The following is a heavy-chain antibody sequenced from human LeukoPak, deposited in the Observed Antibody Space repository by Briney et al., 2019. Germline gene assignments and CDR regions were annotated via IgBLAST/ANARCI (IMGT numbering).Heavy chain of an antibody. Sequence: SETLSLTCTVSGGSMNNYYWSWIRQPAGKGLEWIGRVYISGSANYNPSLKSRVTMSVDTSKNQFSLKLTSVTAADTAVYYCARHQLGVGWYFDLWGRDTLVTVSS. CDR2: VYISGSA. V-gene: IGHV4-4*07. CDR3: ARHQLGVGWYFDL. CDR1: GGSMNNYY. D-gene: IGHD2-2*01. J-gene: IGHJ2*01.